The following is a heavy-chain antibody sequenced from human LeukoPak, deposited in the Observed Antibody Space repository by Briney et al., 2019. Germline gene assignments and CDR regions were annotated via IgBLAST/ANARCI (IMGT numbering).Heavy chain of an antibody. Sequence: GGSLRLSCAASGFTFSNAWMSWVRQAPGKGLEWVGRIKKKSDGGATDYAAPVQGRFTISRDESKNMLYLQMNSLNTEDTAVYYCTTEGAISGWGQGTLVTVSS. CDR1: GFTFSNAW. J-gene: IGHJ4*02. V-gene: IGHV3-15*01. CDR2: IKKKSDGGAT. D-gene: IGHD1-26*01. CDR3: TTEGAISG.